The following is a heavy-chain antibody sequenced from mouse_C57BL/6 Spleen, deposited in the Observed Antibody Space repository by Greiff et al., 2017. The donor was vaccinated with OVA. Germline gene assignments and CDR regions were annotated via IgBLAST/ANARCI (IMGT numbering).Heavy chain of an antibody. D-gene: IGHD2-5*01. CDR1: GYTFTDYN. CDR3: ARTGYSNYRFAY. J-gene: IGHJ3*01. CDR2: INPNNGGT. V-gene: IGHV1-18*01. Sequence: VHVKQSGPELVKPGASVKIPCKASGYTFTDYNMDWVKQSHGKSLEWIGDINPNNGGTIYNQKFKGKATLTVDKSSSTAYMELRSLTSEDTAVYYCARTGYSNYRFAYWGQGTLVTVSA.